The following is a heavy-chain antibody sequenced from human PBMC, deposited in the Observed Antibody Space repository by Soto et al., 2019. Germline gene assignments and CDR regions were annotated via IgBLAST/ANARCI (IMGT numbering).Heavy chain of an antibody. CDR3: ASTRVSSYDY. J-gene: IGHJ4*02. D-gene: IGHD2-2*01. CDR1: GFTVSGNY. CDR2: IYNGGGT. Sequence: EVQLVETGGGLIQPGGSLRLSCAASGFTVSGNYMSWVRQAPGKGLEWVSVIYNGGGTYYADSVKGRFPISRDNSKNTLYLQMNSLSAEDTAVYYCASTRVSSYDYWGQGTLVTVSS. V-gene: IGHV3-53*02.